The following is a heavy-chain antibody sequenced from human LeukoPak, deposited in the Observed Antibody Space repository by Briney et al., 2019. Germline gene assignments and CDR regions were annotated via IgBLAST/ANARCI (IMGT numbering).Heavy chain of an antibody. J-gene: IGHJ3*02. CDR1: GFTFDDYA. CDR3: AKDEGYSYGPTWAFDI. D-gene: IGHD5-18*01. CDR2: ISWNSGSI. Sequence: GGSLRLSCAASGFTFDDYAMHWVRQAPGKGLEWVSGISWNSGSIGYADSVKGRFTISRDNAKNSLYLQMNSLRAEDMALYYCAKDEGYSYGPTWAFDIWGQGTMVTVSS. V-gene: IGHV3-9*03.